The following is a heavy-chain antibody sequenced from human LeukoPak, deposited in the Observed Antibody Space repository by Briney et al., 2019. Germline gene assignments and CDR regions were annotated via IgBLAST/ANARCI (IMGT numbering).Heavy chain of an antibody. Sequence: GGSLRLSCAASGFTFSNAWMNWVRQAPGKGLEWVGRIKSKTDGGTTDYAAPVKGRFTISRDDSKNTLYLQMNSLKTEDTAAYYCTTDPSGYSGYDPPDYWGQGTLVTVSS. V-gene: IGHV3-15*07. CDR3: TTDPSGYSGYDPPDY. J-gene: IGHJ4*02. CDR1: GFTFSNAW. D-gene: IGHD5-12*01. CDR2: IKSKTDGGTT.